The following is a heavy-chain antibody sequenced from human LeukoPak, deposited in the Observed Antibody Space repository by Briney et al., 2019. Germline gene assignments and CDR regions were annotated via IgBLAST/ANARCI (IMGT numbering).Heavy chain of an antibody. Sequence: GGSLRLSCAASGFTFSSYAMHWVRQAPGKGLEWVAVISYDGSNKYYADSVKGRFTISRDNSKNTLYLQMNSLRAEDTAVYYCAKDHGHYVFWRYYYYMDVWGKGTTVTVSS. CDR2: ISYDGSNK. D-gene: IGHD4-17*01. CDR3: AKDHGHYVFWRYYYYMDV. CDR1: GFTFSSYA. J-gene: IGHJ6*03. V-gene: IGHV3-30-3*01.